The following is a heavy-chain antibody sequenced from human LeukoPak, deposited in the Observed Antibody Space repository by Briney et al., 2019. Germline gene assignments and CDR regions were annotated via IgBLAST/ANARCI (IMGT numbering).Heavy chain of an antibody. CDR1: GGSVSSGSYY. V-gene: IGHV4-30-4*01. CDR2: IYYSGST. Sequence: SETLSLTCTVSGGSVSSGSYYWSWIRQPPGKGLEWVGYIYYSGSTYYNPSLKSRVTISVDTSKNQFSLKLSSVTAADTAVYYCARVTQGLGGSGTDAFDIWGQGTMVTVSS. D-gene: IGHD2-15*01. J-gene: IGHJ3*02. CDR3: ARVTQGLGGSGTDAFDI.